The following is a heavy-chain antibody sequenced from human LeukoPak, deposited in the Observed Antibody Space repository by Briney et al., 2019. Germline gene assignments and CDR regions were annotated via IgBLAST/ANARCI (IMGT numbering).Heavy chain of an antibody. CDR3: ARARQQLVTPHYYYYYYMDV. CDR1: GGSIISYS. CDR2: IYYSGST. Sequence: KASETLSLTCTVSGGSIISYSWSWIRQPPGKGLEWIGYIYYSGSTNYNPSLKSRVTISVDTSKNQFSLKLSSVTAGDTAVYYCARARQQLVTPHYYYYYYMDVWGKGTTVTVSS. V-gene: IGHV4-59*01. D-gene: IGHD6-13*01. J-gene: IGHJ6*03.